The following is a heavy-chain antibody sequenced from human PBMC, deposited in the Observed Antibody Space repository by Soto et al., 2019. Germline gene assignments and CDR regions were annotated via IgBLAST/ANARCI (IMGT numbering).Heavy chain of an antibody. D-gene: IGHD3-16*01. Sequence: PGESLKISCQGSGYRFTSSWIGWVRQMPGKGLEWLCNVSPTVSDVRYSPTFEGRVTLSADNTTNTAHALFRNLTASDTPIYYGTKGANSPFDSWGQGNRVTAAS. CDR2: VSPTVSDV. CDR1: GYRFTSSW. V-gene: IGHV5-51*01. J-gene: IGHJ4*02. CDR3: TKGANSPFDS.